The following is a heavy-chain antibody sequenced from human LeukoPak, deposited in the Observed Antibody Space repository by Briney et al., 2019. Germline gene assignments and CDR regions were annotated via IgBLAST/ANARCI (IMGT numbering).Heavy chain of an antibody. J-gene: IGHJ6*02. CDR2: INQDGSER. V-gene: IGHV3-7*01. CDR1: GFTFSSYW. CDR3: ARGNAMGV. Sequence: RAGGSLRLSCAASGFTFSSYWMTWVRQAPGKGLEWVANINQDGSERYYVDSVKGRFTISRDNAKNSLSLQMNSLRAEDTALYYCARGNAMGVWGQGTTVTASS.